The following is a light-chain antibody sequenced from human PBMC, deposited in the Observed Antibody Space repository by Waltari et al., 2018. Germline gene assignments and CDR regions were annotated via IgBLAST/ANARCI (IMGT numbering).Light chain of an antibody. CDR1: SSNIGSTY. J-gene: IGLJ3*02. Sequence: QSVLTQPPSASGTPGQRLTISCSGSSSNIGSTYGHVSQQPPGTAPKLLIYGNNQRPSGVPDRFSGSKAGTSASLAVSGLRSEDEADYYFATWDDRLSGPGVFGGGTKLTVL. CDR3: ATWDDRLSGPGV. CDR2: GNN. V-gene: IGLV1-47*01.